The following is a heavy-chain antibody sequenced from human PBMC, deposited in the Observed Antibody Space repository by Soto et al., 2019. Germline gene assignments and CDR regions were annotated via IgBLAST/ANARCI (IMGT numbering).Heavy chain of an antibody. CDR2: ISGYNGNA. D-gene: IGHD2-15*01. Sequence: QVQLVQSGAEVRKPGAPVKVSCKASGYTFSSHGIIWVRQAPGQGLEWMGWISGYNGNAKYAQRFQGRVTMTTDTSTSTVYMDLRSLGSDDSAVYYCAREGSYGWYDCWGQGTLVTVSS. CDR3: AREGSYGWYDC. V-gene: IGHV1-18*01. CDR1: GYTFSSHG. J-gene: IGHJ5*01.